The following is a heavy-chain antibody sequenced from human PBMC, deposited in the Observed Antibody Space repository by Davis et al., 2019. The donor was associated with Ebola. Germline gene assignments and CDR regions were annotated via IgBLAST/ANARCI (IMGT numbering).Heavy chain of an antibody. V-gene: IGHV4-39*07. CDR2: INHSGST. CDR1: GGSISSSSYY. J-gene: IGHJ4*02. Sequence: MPSETLSLTCTVSGGSISSSSYYWSWIRQPPGKGLEWIGEINHSGSTNYNPSLKSRVTISVDTSKNQFSLKLSSVTAADTAVYYCARVLYYYDSSGYYGYWGQGTLVTVSS. CDR3: ARVLYYYDSSGYYGY. D-gene: IGHD3-22*01.